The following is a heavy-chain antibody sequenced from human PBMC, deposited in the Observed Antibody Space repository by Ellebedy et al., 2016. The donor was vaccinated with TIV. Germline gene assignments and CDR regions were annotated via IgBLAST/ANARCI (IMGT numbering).Heavy chain of an antibody. V-gene: IGHV1-69*06. CDR1: GGTFSSYA. D-gene: IGHD4-17*01. CDR3: ARDAIRMTTVTTFTFYGMDV. J-gene: IGHJ6*02. Sequence: SVKVSCXASGGTFSSYAISWVRQAPGQGLEWMGGIIPIFGTANYAQKFQGRVTITADKSTSTAYMELSSLRSEDTAVYYCARDAIRMTTVTTFTFYGMDVWGQGTTVTVSS. CDR2: IIPIFGTA.